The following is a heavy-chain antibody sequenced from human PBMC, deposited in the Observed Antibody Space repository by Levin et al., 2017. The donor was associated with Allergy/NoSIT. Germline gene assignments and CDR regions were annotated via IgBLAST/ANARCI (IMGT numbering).Heavy chain of an antibody. CDR2: IIPIFGTA. CDR3: ARGVVVPAAIGYYYYYGMDV. J-gene: IGHJ6*02. D-gene: IGHD2-2*02. V-gene: IGHV1-69*13. CDR1: GGTFSSYA. Sequence: VASVKVSCKASGGTFSSYAISWVRQAPGQGLEWMGGIIPIFGTANYAQKFQGRVTITADESTSTAYMELSSLRSEDTAVYYCARGVVVPAAIGYYYYYGMDVWGQGTTVTVSS.